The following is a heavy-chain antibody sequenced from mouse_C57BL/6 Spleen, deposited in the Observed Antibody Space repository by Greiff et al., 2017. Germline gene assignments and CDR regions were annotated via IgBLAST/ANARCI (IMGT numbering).Heavy chain of an antibody. CDR2: IYPGDGDT. V-gene: IGHV1-80*01. CDR1: GYAFSSYW. Sequence: QVQLKQSGAELVKPGASVKISCKASGYAFSSYWMNWVKQRPGKGLEWIGQIYPGDGDTNYNGKFKGKATLTADKSSSTAYMQLSSLTSEDSAVYFCARAGSSLWCFDVWGTGTTGTVSS. J-gene: IGHJ1*03. CDR3: ARAGSSLWCFDV. D-gene: IGHD1-1*01.